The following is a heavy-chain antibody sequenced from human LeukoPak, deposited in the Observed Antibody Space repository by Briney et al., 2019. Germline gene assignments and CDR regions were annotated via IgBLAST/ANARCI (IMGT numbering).Heavy chain of an antibody. D-gene: IGHD3-22*01. J-gene: IGHJ5*02. CDR2: ISAYNGKT. CDR1: GYTFTSYG. Sequence: EASVKVSCKASGYTFTSYGISWVRQAPGQGREGMGWISAYNGKTNYAQKLQGRVTINTDTTTRKDYMELRSLRSDDTAVYYCARAYYYDSSGYGTFDPWGQGTLVTVSS. CDR3: ARAYYYDSSGYGTFDP. V-gene: IGHV1-18*01.